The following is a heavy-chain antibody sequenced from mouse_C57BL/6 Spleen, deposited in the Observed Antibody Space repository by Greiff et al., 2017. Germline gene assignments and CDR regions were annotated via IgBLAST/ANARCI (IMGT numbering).Heavy chain of an antibody. J-gene: IGHJ2*01. V-gene: IGHV5-6*01. CDR1: GFTFSSYG. CDR2: ISSGGSYT. CDR3: ARQIWGAMVTTVFDY. Sequence: EVQLVESGGDLVKPGGSLKLSCAASGFTFSSYGMSWVRQTPDKRLEWVATISSGGSYTYYPDSVKGRFTISRDNAKNTLYLQMSSLKSEDTAMYYCARQIWGAMVTTVFDYWGQGTTLTVSS. D-gene: IGHD2-1*01.